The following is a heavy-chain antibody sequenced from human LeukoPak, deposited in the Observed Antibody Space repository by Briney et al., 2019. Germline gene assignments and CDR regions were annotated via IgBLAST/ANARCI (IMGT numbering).Heavy chain of an antibody. J-gene: IGHJ4*02. V-gene: IGHV3-30*02. Sequence: GGSLRLSCAASGFTFSSYGMHWVRQAPGKGLEWVAVIWYGGSNKYYADSVKGRFTISRDNSKNTLYLQMNSLRAEDTAVYYCAKQGGGGRGYLDYWGQGTLVTVSS. CDR2: IWYGGSNK. CDR3: AKQGGGGRGYLDY. CDR1: GFTFSSYG. D-gene: IGHD3-22*01.